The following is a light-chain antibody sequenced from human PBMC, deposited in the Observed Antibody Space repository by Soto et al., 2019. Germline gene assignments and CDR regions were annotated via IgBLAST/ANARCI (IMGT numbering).Light chain of an antibody. J-gene: IGKJ3*01. CDR1: QNIGSF. CDR2: RAS. V-gene: IGKV1-39*01. Sequence: MTQSPSSLSASVGDRVTITCRASQNIGSFLNWYQQKAAKAPRLLIYRASSLQSGVPSRFSGSGSGTDFALTISGLQPEDFGTYYCQQSHDDPGFGPGTRVDIQ. CDR3: QQSHDDPG.